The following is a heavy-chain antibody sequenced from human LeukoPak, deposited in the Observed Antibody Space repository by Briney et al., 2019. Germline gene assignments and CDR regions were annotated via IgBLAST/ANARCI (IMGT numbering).Heavy chain of an antibody. CDR1: KFTFSTYW. D-gene: IGHD1-26*01. CDR3: ARRRYSGSSQHFDY. V-gene: IGHV3-7*01. J-gene: IGHJ4*02. Sequence: GGSLRLSCAASKFTFSTYWMSWVRQAPGKGLEWVANIKQDGSEKYYVDSVKGRFTISRDNAKNSLYLQMNSLRAEDTAVYYCARRRYSGSSQHFDYWGLGTLVTVST. CDR2: IKQDGSEK.